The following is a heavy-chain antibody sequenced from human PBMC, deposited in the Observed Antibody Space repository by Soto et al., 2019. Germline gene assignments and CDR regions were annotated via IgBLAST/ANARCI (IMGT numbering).Heavy chain of an antibody. CDR2: ISSNGGST. Sequence: GGSLRLSCSASGFTFSSYAMHWVRQAPGKGLEYVSAISSNGGSTYYADSVKGRFTISRDNSKNTLYLQMNSLRAEDTAVYYCAREGSGPRDPDAFDIWGQGTMVT. CDR3: AREGSGPRDPDAFDI. CDR1: GFTFSSYA. J-gene: IGHJ3*02. D-gene: IGHD3-3*01. V-gene: IGHV3-64*04.